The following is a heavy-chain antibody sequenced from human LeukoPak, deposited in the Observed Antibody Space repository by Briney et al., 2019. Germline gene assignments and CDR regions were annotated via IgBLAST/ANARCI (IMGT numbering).Heavy chain of an antibody. V-gene: IGHV4-39*01. D-gene: IGHD3-10*01. CDR2: IFYSGST. Sequence: PSETLSLTCTVSGGSISTSNYYWGWIRQPPGKGLEWIGNIFYSGSTYYNPSLKSRVTISVDTSKNQFSLKLSSVTAADTAVYYCARYYYGSGSYYYFDSWGQGTLVTVSS. CDR3: ARYYYGSGSYYYFDS. J-gene: IGHJ4*02. CDR1: GGSISTSNYY.